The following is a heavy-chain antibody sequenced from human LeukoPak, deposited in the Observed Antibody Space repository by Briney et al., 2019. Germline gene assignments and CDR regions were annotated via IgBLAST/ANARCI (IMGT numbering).Heavy chain of an antibody. D-gene: IGHD3-10*01. J-gene: IGHJ6*03. CDR3: ARDVGWFGEYPPYYYYYMDV. CDR2: IYTSGST. V-gene: IGHV4-4*07. CDR1: GGSISNYY. Sequence: SETLSLTCTVSGGSISNYYWSWIRQPAGKGLEWIGRIYTSGSTNYNPSLKSRVTISVDTSKNQFSLKLSSVTAADTAVYYCARDVGWFGEYPPYYYYYMDVWGKGTTVTISS.